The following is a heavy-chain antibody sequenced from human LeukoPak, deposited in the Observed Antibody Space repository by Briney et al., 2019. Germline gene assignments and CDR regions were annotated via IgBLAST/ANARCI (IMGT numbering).Heavy chain of an antibody. CDR1: GFTVSSNS. J-gene: IGHJ4*02. CDR2: IYSDNT. V-gene: IGHV3-53*01. CDR3: ARRAGAYSHPYDY. Sequence: GGSLRLSCTVSGFTVSSNSMSWVRQTPGKGLEGVSFIYSDNTHYSDSVKGRFTISRDNSKNTLYLQMNSLRAEDTAVYYCARRAGAYSHPYDYWGQGTLVTVSS. D-gene: IGHD4/OR15-4a*01.